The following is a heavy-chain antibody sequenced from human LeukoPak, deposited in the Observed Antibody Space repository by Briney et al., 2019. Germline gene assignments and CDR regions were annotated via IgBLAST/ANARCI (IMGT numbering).Heavy chain of an antibody. V-gene: IGHV1-8*03. CDR3: ARGVGYVAVRPLDY. J-gene: IGHJ4*02. Sequence: ASVKVSCKASGYTFTSYDINWVRPATGQGLEWMGWMNPNSGNTGYAQKFQGRVTITRNTSISTAYMELSSLRSEDTAVYYCARGVGYVAVRPLDYWGQGTLVTVSS. CDR2: MNPNSGNT. D-gene: IGHD6-6*01. CDR1: GYTFTSYD.